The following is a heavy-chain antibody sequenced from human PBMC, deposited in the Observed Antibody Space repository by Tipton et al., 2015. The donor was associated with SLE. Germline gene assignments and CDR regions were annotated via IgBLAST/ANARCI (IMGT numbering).Heavy chain of an antibody. CDR3: ARAGRVTAHYFDY. Sequence: SLRLSCAASGFTFSDHYMSWIRQAPGKRLEWVSYISSSGSSIYYADSVKGRFTISRDNAKNSLYLQMNSLRAEDTAIYYCARAGRVTAHYFDYWGHGALVTVSS. D-gene: IGHD4-23*01. CDR1: GFTFSDHY. J-gene: IGHJ4*01. CDR2: ISSSGSSI. V-gene: IGHV3-11*01.